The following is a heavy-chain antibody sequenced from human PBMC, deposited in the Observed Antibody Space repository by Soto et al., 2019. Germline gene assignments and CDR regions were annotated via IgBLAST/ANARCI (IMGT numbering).Heavy chain of an antibody. Sequence: GGSLRLSCAASGFTVSSNYMSWVRQAPGKGLEWVSVIYSGGSTYYADSVKGRFTISRDNSKNTLYLQMNSLRAEDTAVYYCARLLWPFYYFDYWGQGTLVTVSS. V-gene: IGHV3-53*01. CDR3: ARLLWPFYYFDY. CDR1: GFTVSSNY. CDR2: IYSGGST. D-gene: IGHD3-10*01. J-gene: IGHJ4*02.